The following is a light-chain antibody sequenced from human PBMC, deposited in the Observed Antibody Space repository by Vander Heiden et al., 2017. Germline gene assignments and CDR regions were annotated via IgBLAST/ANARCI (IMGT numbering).Light chain of an antibody. CDR1: QSVLYSSNNMNY. CDR2: WAS. CDR3: QQYYSIPLT. Sequence: IVLTQSADSLAVSLGESATISCKSSQSVLYSSNNMNYLAWYQQKPGQPPRLLIYWASSRESGVPDRFSGSGSGTDFSLTISSLQAEDVAVYYCQQYYSIPLTFGGGTKVEIK. J-gene: IGKJ4*01. V-gene: IGKV4-1*01.